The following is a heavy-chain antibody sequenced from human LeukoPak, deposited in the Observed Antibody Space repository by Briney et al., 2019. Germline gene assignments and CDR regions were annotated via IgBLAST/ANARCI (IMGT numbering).Heavy chain of an antibody. V-gene: IGHV3-21*01. CDR1: GFTSSSYG. CDR2: LSTSSSYI. CDR3: ARSQGTIPDSVPLDI. Sequence: GGSLGLSCAASGFTSSSYGMNWVRQAPGKGLDWVSSLSTSSSYIYYADSLKGRFTISRDNAKNSLYLQMNSLRAEDTAVYYCARSQGTIPDSVPLDIWGQGTMVTVSS. D-gene: IGHD5/OR15-5a*01. J-gene: IGHJ3*02.